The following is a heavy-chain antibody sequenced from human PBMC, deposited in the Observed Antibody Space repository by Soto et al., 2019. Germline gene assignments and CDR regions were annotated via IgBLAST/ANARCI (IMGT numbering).Heavy chain of an antibody. CDR3: APLTVSLSGPYGIHV. D-gene: IGHD2-15*01. Sequence: SASLCLTCSVSGYSVISSDHYWAWIRQPPGKGLEWIGSMFYSGLTFYYPSLKSRVTLSVDTSKNHFSVRHHSVTAADTAVYYCAPLTVSLSGPYGIHVWGQGHTVTFAS. CDR2: MFYSGLT. CDR1: GYSVISSDHY. J-gene: IGHJ6*02. V-gene: IGHV4-39*01.